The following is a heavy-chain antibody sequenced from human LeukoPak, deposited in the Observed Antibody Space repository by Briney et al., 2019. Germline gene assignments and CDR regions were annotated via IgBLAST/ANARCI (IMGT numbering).Heavy chain of an antibody. CDR1: GFTFSSYW. CDR2: IYSDGSRT. J-gene: IGHJ3*02. Sequence: PGGSLRLSCAASGFTFSSYWMHWVRQGPGKGLVWVSRIYSDGSRTTYADSVKGRFTISGDNAKNTLYLQMSSLRAEDTAVYYCARSGRGGAFDIWGHGTMVTVSS. CDR3: ARSGRGGAFDI. D-gene: IGHD1-26*01. V-gene: IGHV3-74*01.